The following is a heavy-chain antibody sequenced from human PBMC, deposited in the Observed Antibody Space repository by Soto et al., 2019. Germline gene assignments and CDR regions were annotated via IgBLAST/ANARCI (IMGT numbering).Heavy chain of an antibody. CDR2: IIPILGIA. CDR3: ARGLHYDSISLDDY. D-gene: IGHD3-22*01. J-gene: IGHJ4*02. CDR1: GGTFSSYT. Sequence: QVQLVQSGAEVKKPGSSVKVSCKASGGTFSSYTISWVRQAPRQGLEWMGRIIPILGIANYAQKFQGRVTITADKSTSTAYMELSSLSSEDTAVYYCARGLHYDSISLDDYWGQGTLVTVSS. V-gene: IGHV1-69*02.